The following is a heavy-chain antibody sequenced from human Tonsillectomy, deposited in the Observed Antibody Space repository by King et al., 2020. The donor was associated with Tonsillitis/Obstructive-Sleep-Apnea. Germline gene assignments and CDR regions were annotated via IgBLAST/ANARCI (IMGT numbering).Heavy chain of an antibody. V-gene: IGHV3-15*07. Sequence: VQLVESGGGLVKPGGSLRLSCAASGFTFSNAWMNWVRQAPGKGLEWVGRIKSKTDGGTTDYAAPVKGRFTISRDDSKNTLYRQMNSLKTEDTAVYYCTTDNVFNWNSNDYYYYGMDVWGQGTTVTVSS. J-gene: IGHJ6*02. D-gene: IGHD1-7*01. CDR1: GFTFSNAW. CDR3: TTDNVFNWNSNDYYYYGMDV. CDR2: IKSKTDGGTT.